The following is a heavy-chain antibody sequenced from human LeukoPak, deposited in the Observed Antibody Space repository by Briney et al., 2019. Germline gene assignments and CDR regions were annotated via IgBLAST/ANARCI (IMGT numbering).Heavy chain of an antibody. CDR1: GFTFSSYA. V-gene: IGHV3-23*01. CDR2: ISGSGGST. CDR3: AKEGYDFWSGEEDAFDI. J-gene: IGHJ3*02. Sequence: GGSLRLSCAASGFTFSSYAMSWVRQAPGKGLEWVPAISGSGGSTYYADSVKGRFTISRDNSKNTLYLQMNSLRAEDTAVYYCAKEGYDFWSGEEDAFDIWGQGTMVTVSS. D-gene: IGHD3-3*01.